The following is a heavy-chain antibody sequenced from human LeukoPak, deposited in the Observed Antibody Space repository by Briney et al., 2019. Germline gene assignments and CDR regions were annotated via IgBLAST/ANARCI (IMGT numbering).Heavy chain of an antibody. Sequence: GGSLRLPCAASGFNFSNYAMSWVRQAPGKGLEWVSTVSGGGRHTYYADSVKGRFTISRDNSKNTLYLQLNSLRADDTAVYFCAREKGVVIRRHAFDTWGQGTMVTVSS. D-gene: IGHD3-22*01. CDR1: GFNFSNYA. CDR3: AREKGVVIRRHAFDT. J-gene: IGHJ3*02. V-gene: IGHV3-23*01. CDR2: VSGGGRHT.